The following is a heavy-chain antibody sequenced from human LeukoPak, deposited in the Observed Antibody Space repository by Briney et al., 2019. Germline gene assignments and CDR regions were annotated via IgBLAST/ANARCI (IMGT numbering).Heavy chain of an antibody. V-gene: IGHV3-30-3*01. Sequence: GGSLRLSCAASGFTFSSYAMHWVRQAPGKGLEWVAVISYDGSNKYYADSVKGRFTISRDNSKNTLYLQMNSLRAEDTAVYYCARDYCGGDCHHPYNWFDPWGQGTLVTVSS. CDR1: GFTFSSYA. D-gene: IGHD2-21*02. CDR3: ARDYCGGDCHHPYNWFDP. CDR2: ISYDGSNK. J-gene: IGHJ5*02.